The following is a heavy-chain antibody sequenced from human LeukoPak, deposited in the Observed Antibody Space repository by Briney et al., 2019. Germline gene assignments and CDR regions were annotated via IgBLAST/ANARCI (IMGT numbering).Heavy chain of an antibody. CDR1: GGSISSGSYY. V-gene: IGHV4-61*02. Sequence: SETLSLTCTVSGGSISSGSYYWSWIRQPAGRGLEWIGRIYPSGSTNYNPSLKSRVTISVDTSKNQFSLKLSSVTAADTAVYYCARSKDIRMGGKRGIEMDYWGQGTLVTVSS. CDR3: ARSKDIRMGGKRGIEMDY. D-gene: IGHD5-24*01. J-gene: IGHJ4*02. CDR2: IYPSGST.